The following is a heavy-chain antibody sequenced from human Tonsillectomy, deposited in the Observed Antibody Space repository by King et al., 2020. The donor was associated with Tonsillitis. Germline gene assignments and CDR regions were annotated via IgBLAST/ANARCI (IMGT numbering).Heavy chain of an antibody. CDR3: ARAPRRTIHSDLHWFDP. Sequence: QLVQSGAEVKKPGSSVKVSCKASGGTFSSYAISWVRQAPGQGLEWMGRIIPILGIANYAQKFQGRVTITADKSTSTAYMELSSLGSEDTAVYYCARAPRRTIHSDLHWFDPWGQGTLVTVAS. D-gene: IGHD2-2*01. CDR2: IIPILGIA. J-gene: IGHJ5*02. CDR1: GGTFSSYA. V-gene: IGHV1-69*09.